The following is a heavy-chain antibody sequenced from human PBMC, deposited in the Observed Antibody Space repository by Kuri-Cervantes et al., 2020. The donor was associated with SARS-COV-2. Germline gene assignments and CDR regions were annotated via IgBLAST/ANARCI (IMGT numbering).Heavy chain of an antibody. CDR2: IYTSGST. CDR1: GGSFSGYY. V-gene: IGHV4-4*07. Sequence: SQTHSLLRAFCGGSFSGYYWSWTRQPAGKGLEWIGRIYTSGSTNYNPSLKSRVTKLVDTSKNQFSLKLSSVTGADTAVYYCARESAQGTFGGVIVIIDYWGQGTLVTVSS. CDR3: ARESAQGTFGGVIVIIDY. J-gene: IGHJ4*02. D-gene: IGHD3-16*02.